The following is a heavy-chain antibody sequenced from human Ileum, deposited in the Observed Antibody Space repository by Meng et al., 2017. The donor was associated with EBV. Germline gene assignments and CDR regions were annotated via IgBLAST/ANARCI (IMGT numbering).Heavy chain of an antibody. V-gene: IGHV3-74*03. CDR1: GFTFSTYW. CDR2: INENGGIT. CDR3: SRDLAGPYDD. J-gene: IGHJ4*02. Sequence: EVQLVESGGALVQPGGSLGLSCAVSGFTFSTYWMHWVRQAPGKGLVWISRINENGGITTYADSVRGRFTISRDNTKNTLYLEMNSLRAEDTAVYFCSRDLAGPYDDWGQGTLVTVSS.